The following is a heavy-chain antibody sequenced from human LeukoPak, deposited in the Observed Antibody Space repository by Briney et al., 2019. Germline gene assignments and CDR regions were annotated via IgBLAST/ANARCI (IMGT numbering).Heavy chain of an antibody. CDR3: ARSGDYYDSSGYYIY. Sequence: ASVKVSCKASGYTFTSYGISWVRQAPGQGLEWMGWISAYNGNTNYAQKLQGRVTMTTDTSTSTAYMELRSLRSDDTAGYYCARSGDYYDSSGYYIYWGQGTLVTVSS. V-gene: IGHV1-18*01. CDR2: ISAYNGNT. D-gene: IGHD3-22*01. CDR1: GYTFTSYG. J-gene: IGHJ4*02.